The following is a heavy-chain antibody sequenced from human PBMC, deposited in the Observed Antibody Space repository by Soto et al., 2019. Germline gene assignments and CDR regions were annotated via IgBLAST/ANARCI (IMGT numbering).Heavy chain of an antibody. D-gene: IGHD3-10*01. Sequence: ETLSLTCTGSGCSISSGDYYWSWIRQPPWRGLELIGYIYYSFITNYKPSLNSRVTISVDTSKNQFSLKLSSVTAADTAVYYCARDSFTMVRGVITRYYYYGMDVWGQGTTVTVSS. CDR3: ARDSFTMVRGVITRYYYYGMDV. J-gene: IGHJ6*02. CDR1: GCSISSGDYY. V-gene: IGHV4-61*08. CDR2: IYYSFIT.